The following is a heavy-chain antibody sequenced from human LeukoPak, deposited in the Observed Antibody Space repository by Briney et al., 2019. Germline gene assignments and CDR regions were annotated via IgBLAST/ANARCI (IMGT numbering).Heavy chain of an antibody. V-gene: IGHV1-18*01. J-gene: IGHJ4*02. CDR2: ISAYNGNT. CDR3: ARVSLGYCSGGTCYFQDH. Sequence: ASVNVSCKASGYTFTSYGISWVRQAPGQGLEWMGWISAYNGNTNYAQKLQGRVTMTRSTSISTAYMELSSLTSEDTAVYYCARVSLGYCSGGTCYFQDHWGQGTLVTVSS. CDR1: GYTFTSYG. D-gene: IGHD2-15*01.